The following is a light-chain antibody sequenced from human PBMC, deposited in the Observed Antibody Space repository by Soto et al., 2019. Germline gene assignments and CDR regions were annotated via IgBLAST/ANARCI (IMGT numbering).Light chain of an antibody. J-gene: IGLJ2*01. V-gene: IGLV2-14*03. Sequence: QSVLTQPASVSGSPGQSITISCTGTSSDIGAYNFVSWYQQHPGKAPKLMLYDVNIRPSGVSNRFSGSKSGNTASLTISGLQAEDDADYYCTSWTTSTTMIFGGGTKVTV. CDR3: TSWTTSTTMI. CDR1: SSDIGAYNF. CDR2: DVN.